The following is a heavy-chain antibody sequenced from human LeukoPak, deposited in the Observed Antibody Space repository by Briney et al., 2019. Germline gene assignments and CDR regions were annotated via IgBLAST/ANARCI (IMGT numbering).Heavy chain of an antibody. Sequence: PSDTLSLTCTVSGDSISSYYGSWIRQPPGKGREWSGYIYYSGSTNYNPSLKSRVTISVDTSKTQFSLKLSSVTAADTAVYYCARHRVGAQGPDTAMDDWGQGTLVTVSS. D-gene: IGHD5-18*01. J-gene: IGHJ4*02. CDR1: GDSISSYY. V-gene: IGHV4-59*08. CDR3: ARHRVGAQGPDTAMDD. CDR2: IYYSGST.